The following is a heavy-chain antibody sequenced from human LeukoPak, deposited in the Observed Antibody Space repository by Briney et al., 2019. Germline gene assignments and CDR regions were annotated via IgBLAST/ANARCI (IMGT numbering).Heavy chain of an antibody. CDR3: ATGSGSSSWYVLDY. V-gene: IGHV1-24*01. D-gene: IGHD6-13*01. Sequence: EASVTVSCKVSGYTLTELSMHWVRQAPGKGIEWMGGFDPEDGETIYAQKFQGRVTMTEDTSTDTAYMELSSLRSEDTAVYYCATGSGSSSWYVLDYWGQGTLVTVSS. CDR2: FDPEDGET. CDR1: GYTLTELS. J-gene: IGHJ4*02.